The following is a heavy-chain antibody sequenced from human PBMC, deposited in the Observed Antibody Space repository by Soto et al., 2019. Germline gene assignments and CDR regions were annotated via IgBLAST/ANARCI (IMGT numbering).Heavy chain of an antibody. J-gene: IGHJ4*02. CDR3: ARDDILTGYPDY. CDR2: IYYSGST. V-gene: IGHV4-31*03. D-gene: IGHD3-9*01. Sequence: PSDTLSLTCTVSGGSISSGGYYWSWIRQHPGKGLEWIGYIYYSGSTYYNPSLQSRVTISVDTSKNQFSLKLSSVTAADTAVYYCARDDILTGYPDYWGQGTLVTVSS. CDR1: GGSISSGGYY.